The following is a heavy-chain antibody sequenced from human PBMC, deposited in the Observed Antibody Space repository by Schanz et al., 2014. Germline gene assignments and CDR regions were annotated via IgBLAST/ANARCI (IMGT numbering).Heavy chain of an antibody. D-gene: IGHD3-3*01. J-gene: IGHJ4*02. CDR3: ARDLLVSHYDFWSGNDY. CDR2: IWYDGSNK. V-gene: IGHV3-30*04. Sequence: QVQLVESGGGVVQPGRSLRLSCSVSGFTFSSYTMHWVRQAPGKGLEWVAIIWYDGSNKYYADSVKGRFTISRDNSKNTLYLQMNSLRVEDTAVYYCARDLLVSHYDFWSGNDYWGQGTMVTVSS. CDR1: GFTFSSYT.